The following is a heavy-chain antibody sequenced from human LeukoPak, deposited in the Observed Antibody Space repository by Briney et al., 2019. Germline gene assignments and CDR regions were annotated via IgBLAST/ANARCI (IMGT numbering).Heavy chain of an antibody. V-gene: IGHV4-30-4*01. CDR1: GGSISSGDYY. CDR3: ARHDYGDYGAFDI. Sequence: SQTLSLTCTVSGGSISSGDYYWSWIRQPPGKGLEWIGYIYYSGSTYDNPSLKSRVTISLNTSQNQFSLKVSSVTAADTAVYYCARHDYGDYGAFDIWGQGTMVTVSS. J-gene: IGHJ3*02. CDR2: IYYSGST. D-gene: IGHD4-17*01.